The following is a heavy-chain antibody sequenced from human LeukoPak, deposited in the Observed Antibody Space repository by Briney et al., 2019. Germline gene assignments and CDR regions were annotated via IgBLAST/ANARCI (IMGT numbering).Heavy chain of an antibody. CDR2: IISVLGTA. CDR3: ARDRSTSGHDAFDI. Sequence: SVKVSCKASGGTFSTYAISWVRQAPGQGLEWMAGIISVLGTANYAQKFQGRVTITTDESTSTVYMEMSSLRSEDTAVYYCARDRSTSGHDAFDIWGQGTMVTVSS. CDR1: GGTFSTYA. J-gene: IGHJ3*02. V-gene: IGHV1-69*05.